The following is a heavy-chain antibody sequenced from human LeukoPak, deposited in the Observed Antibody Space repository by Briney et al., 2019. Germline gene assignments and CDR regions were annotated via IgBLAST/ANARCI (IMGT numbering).Heavy chain of an antibody. CDR2: IIPILGIA. J-gene: IGHJ4*02. CDR3: ARVRPSGSYYPPDY. D-gene: IGHD1-26*01. V-gene: IGHV1-69*04. Sequence: GASVKVSCKASGGTFSSYAISWVRQAPGQGLEWMGRIIPILGIANYAQKFQGRVTITADKSTSTAYMELSSLRSEDTAVYYCARVRPSGSYYPPDYWGQGTLVTVSS. CDR1: GGTFSSYA.